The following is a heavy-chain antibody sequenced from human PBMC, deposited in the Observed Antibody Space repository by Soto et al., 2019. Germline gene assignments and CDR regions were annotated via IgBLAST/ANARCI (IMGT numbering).Heavy chain of an antibody. V-gene: IGHV3-23*01. Sequence: GGSLRLSCTASGFTFSIYAMTWVRQAPGKGLEWVAGISGGKTYYADSVKGRFTISRDNPKSTLYLQMNSLRAEDTAVYYCAKDASNTYYDFRDWFDPWGQGTLVTVSS. CDR1: GFTFSIYA. CDR2: ISGGKT. CDR3: AKDASNTYYDFRDWFDP. D-gene: IGHD3-3*01. J-gene: IGHJ5*02.